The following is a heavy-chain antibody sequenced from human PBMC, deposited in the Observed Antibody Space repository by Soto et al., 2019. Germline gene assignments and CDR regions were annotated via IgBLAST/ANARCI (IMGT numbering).Heavy chain of an antibody. CDR1: GYSFTSYC. Sequence: GESLKISCNGSGYSFTSYCIGLVLQMPGKGLECMGFIYPGDSDTTYSPSFQGHVTISADKYSSTAYLQWSSLKASDTAMYYCARVDSSGCSEYWGQGTLVTVSS. CDR2: IYPGDSDT. D-gene: IGHD6-25*01. CDR3: ARVDSSGCSEY. V-gene: IGHV5-51*01. J-gene: IGHJ4*02.